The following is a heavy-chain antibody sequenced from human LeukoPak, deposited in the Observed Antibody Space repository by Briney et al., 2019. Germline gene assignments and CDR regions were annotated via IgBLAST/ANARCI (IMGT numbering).Heavy chain of an antibody. CDR3: VRDPAFEYVWGTYRPDPYFDY. J-gene: IGHJ4*02. D-gene: IGHD3-16*02. V-gene: IGHV3-30*03. CDR2: TSKDASHK. Sequence: GGSLRLSCAASGFIFGSHGMPWVRQAPGKGLEWLAGTSKDASHKHYADSVRGRFTISRDNSKRTLYLQMNGLTADDTAVYYCVRDPAFEYVWGTYRPDPYFDYWGQGVLVTVS. CDR1: GFIFGSHG.